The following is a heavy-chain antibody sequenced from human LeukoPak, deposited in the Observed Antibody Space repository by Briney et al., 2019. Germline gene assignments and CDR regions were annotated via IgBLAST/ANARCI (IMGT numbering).Heavy chain of an antibody. CDR2: IYSGGST. CDR3: ARVGDFWSGYRLYGMDV. J-gene: IGHJ6*02. D-gene: IGHD3-3*01. Sequence: PGGSLRLSCAASGFTVSSNYMSWVSQAPGKGLEWVSVIYSGGSTYYADSVKGRFTISRDNSKNTLYLQMNSLRAEDTAVYYCARVGDFWSGYRLYGMDVWGQATTVTVSS. CDR1: GFTVSSNY. V-gene: IGHV3-53*01.